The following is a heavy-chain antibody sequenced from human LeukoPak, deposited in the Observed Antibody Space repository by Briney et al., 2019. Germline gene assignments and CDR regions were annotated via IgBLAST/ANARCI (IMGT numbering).Heavy chain of an antibody. D-gene: IGHD3-10*01. CDR1: GGTFSSYA. Sequence: SVKVSCKASGGTFSSYAISWVRQAPGQGLEWMGGIIPILGTANYAQKFQGRVTITADESTSTAYMELSSLRSEDTAVYYCARAVYYYGSGSPDYYYGMDVWGKGTTVTVSS. V-gene: IGHV1-69*13. CDR3: ARAVYYYGSGSPDYYYGMDV. CDR2: IIPILGTA. J-gene: IGHJ6*04.